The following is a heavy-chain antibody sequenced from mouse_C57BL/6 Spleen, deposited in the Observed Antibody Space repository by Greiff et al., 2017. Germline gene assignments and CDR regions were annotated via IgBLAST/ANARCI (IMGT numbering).Heavy chain of an antibody. CDR2: INPNNGGT. D-gene: IGHD1-1*01. CDR1: GYTFTDYY. CDR3: ARNHYGSSPSMDY. J-gene: IGHJ4*01. V-gene: IGHV1-26*01. Sequence: EVQLQQSGPELVKPGASVKISCKASGYTFTDYYMNWVKQSHGKSLEWIGDINPNNGGTSYNQKFKGKATLTVDKSSSTAYMELRSLTSEDSAVYYCARNHYGSSPSMDYWGQGTSVTVSS.